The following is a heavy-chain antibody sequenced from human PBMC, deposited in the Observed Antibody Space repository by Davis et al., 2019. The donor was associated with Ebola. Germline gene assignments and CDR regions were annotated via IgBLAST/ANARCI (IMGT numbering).Heavy chain of an antibody. V-gene: IGHV3-30*18. J-gene: IGHJ6*02. D-gene: IGHD2-2*03. CDR2: ISYAGSND. Sequence: PGGSLRLSCAASGFSFSSYGMHWVRQAPGRGLEWVAAISYAGSNDYYADSVKGRFTISRDNSKNTLYLQMNSLRAEDTAVYYCAKDRDGNCSITTCYGYYGMDVWGQGTTVTVSS. CDR1: GFSFSSYG. CDR3: AKDRDGNCSITTCYGYYGMDV.